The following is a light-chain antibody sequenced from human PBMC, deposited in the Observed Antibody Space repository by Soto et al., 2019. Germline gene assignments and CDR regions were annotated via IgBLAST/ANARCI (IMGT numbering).Light chain of an antibody. CDR2: LNNDGSH. V-gene: IGLV4-69*01. CDR1: SGHSSNA. CDR3: QTWGTGFYAV. Sequence: QPVLTQSPSASASLGASVKLTCTLSSGHSSNAIAWHHQQPEKGPRYLMKLNNDGSHSKGDGIPDRFSGSSSGAERYLTISSLQSEDEGDYYCQTWGTGFYAVFGGGTQLTVL. J-gene: IGLJ7*01.